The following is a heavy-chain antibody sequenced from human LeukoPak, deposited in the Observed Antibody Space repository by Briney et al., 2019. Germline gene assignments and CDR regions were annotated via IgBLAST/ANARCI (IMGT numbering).Heavy chain of an antibody. Sequence: PGGSLRLSWAASGFTFSSYAMSWVRQAAGKGLEWVSAISGSGGSTYYADSVKGRFTISRDNSKSTLYLQMNSLRAEDTAVYYCAKDVRRCGFDPWGQGTLVTVSS. V-gene: IGHV3-23*01. D-gene: IGHD4/OR15-4a*01. CDR2: ISGSGGST. CDR3: AKDVRRCGFDP. CDR1: GFTFSSYA. J-gene: IGHJ5*02.